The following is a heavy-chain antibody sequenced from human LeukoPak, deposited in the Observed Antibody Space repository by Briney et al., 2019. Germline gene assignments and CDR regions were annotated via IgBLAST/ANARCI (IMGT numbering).Heavy chain of an antibody. CDR3: ARDYGDYHYFDY. CDR1: GFTFSSYA. D-gene: IGHD4-17*01. Sequence: GRSLRLSCAASGFTFSSYAMHWVRQAPGKGLEWVAVISYDGSNKYYADSVKGRFTISGDNSKNTLYLQMNSLRAEDTAVYYCARDYGDYHYFDYWGQGTLVTVSS. CDR2: ISYDGSNK. V-gene: IGHV3-30*01. J-gene: IGHJ4*02.